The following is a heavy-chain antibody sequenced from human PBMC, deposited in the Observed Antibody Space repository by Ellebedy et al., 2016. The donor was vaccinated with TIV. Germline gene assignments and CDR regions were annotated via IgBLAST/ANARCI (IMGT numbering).Heavy chain of an antibody. D-gene: IGHD5-12*01. J-gene: IGHJ4*02. CDR2: ISPYNGYA. CDR1: GYTFSTQG. CDR3: ARDMVQGMVARYLWFDY. Sequence: ASVKVSCKASGYTFSTQGISWVRQAPGQGLEWMGWISPYNGYAGYAQRFQGRVTLTADTSTNTAYMELRSLSSDDTAMYYCARDMVQGMVARYLWFDYWGQGTLVTVSS. V-gene: IGHV1-18*01.